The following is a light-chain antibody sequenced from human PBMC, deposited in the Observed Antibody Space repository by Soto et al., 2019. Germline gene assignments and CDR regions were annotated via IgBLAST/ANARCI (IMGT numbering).Light chain of an antibody. Sequence: IELTQSPSTLSASMGDRVTIPCRASQNINSGLAWSKQKPGKAPNLLIYEASNLESGVPSRFRGSGSGTEFTLTISSLQPEDFETYYCQQLNRYPLTFGGGTKVDIK. CDR3: QQLNRYPLT. J-gene: IGKJ4*01. CDR2: EAS. V-gene: IGKV1-5*01. CDR1: QNINSG.